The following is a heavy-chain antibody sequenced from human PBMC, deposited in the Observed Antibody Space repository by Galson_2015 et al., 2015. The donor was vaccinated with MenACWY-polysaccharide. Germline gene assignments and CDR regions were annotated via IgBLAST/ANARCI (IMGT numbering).Heavy chain of an antibody. Sequence: SETLSLTCTVSGGSVSSDTYYWSWLRQPPGKGLEWIGYMSYSGRANYNPSLKSRVTISLDTSKNQFSLRLTSVTAADTAMYYCAREPTYAGSFGWFDPWGPGTLVTVSS. V-gene: IGHV4-61*01. CDR2: MSYSGRA. J-gene: IGHJ5*02. D-gene: IGHD3-10*01. CDR3: AREPTYAGSFGWFDP. CDR1: GGSVSSDTYY.